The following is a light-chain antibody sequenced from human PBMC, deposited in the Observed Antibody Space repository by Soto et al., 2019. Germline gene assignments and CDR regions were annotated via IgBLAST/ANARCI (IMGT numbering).Light chain of an antibody. Sequence: QSVLTQPPSVSGAPGQRVTISCTGSSSNIGAGYDVHWYQQRPGTAPKLLNFGNINRPSGVPDRFSGSKSGTSASLAITGLQAEDEGDYYCQSYDSSLSARYVFGTGTTVTVL. CDR2: GNI. CDR1: SSNIGAGYD. V-gene: IGLV1-40*01. J-gene: IGLJ1*01. CDR3: QSYDSSLSARYV.